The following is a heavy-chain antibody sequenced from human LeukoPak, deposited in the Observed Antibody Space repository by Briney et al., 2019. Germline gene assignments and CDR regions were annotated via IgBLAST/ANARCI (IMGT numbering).Heavy chain of an antibody. V-gene: IGHV3-30-3*01. Sequence: GGSLRLSCAASGFTFSSYAMHWVRQAPGKGLEWVAVISYDGSNKYCADSVKGRFTISRDNSKNTLYLQMNSLRAEDTAVYYCARPITSQGYNYWGQGTLVTVSS. CDR1: GFTFSSYA. CDR2: ISYDGSNK. D-gene: IGHD3-3*01. J-gene: IGHJ4*02. CDR3: ARPITSQGYNY.